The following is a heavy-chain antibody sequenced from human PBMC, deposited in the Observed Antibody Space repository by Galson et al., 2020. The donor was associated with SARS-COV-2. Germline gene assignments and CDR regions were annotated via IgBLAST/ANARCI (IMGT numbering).Heavy chain of an antibody. V-gene: IGHV3-33*06. J-gene: IGHJ3*02. CDR2: IWYAGSNK. Sequence: GESLKISCAASGFTFSSYGMHWVRQAPGKGLEWVAVIWYAGSNKYYADSVKGRFTSSRDNSKNTLYLQMNSLRAEDTAVYYCAKDRTITMIGVDPDGFYIWGQGKMVNGSS. CDR3: AKDRTITMIGVDPDGFYI. D-gene: IGHD3-22*01. CDR1: GFTFSSYG.